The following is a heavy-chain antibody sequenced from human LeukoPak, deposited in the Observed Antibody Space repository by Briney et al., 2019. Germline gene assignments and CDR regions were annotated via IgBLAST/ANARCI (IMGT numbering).Heavy chain of an antibody. J-gene: IGHJ5*02. V-gene: IGHV4-34*01. D-gene: IGHD3-16*01. Sequence: PSETLSLTCAVYGGSFSGYYWSWIRQPPGKGLERIGEINHSGSTNYNPSLKSRVTISVDTSKNQFSLKLSSVTAADTAVYYCARVVDYDYVWGSYSWFDPWGQGTLVTVSS. CDR1: GGSFSGYY. CDR3: ARVVDYDYVWGSYSWFDP. CDR2: INHSGST.